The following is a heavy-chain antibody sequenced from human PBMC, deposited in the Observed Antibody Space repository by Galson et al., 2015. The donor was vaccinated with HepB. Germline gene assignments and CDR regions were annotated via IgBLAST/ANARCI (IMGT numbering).Heavy chain of an antibody. CDR3: ARDYYDSSGPPAEYFQH. V-gene: IGHV1-2*02. D-gene: IGHD3-22*01. CDR2: INPNSGGT. CDR1: GYTFIDYQ. Sequence: SVKVSCKASGYTFIDYQVHWVRQAPGQGLEWMGWINPNSGGTNYAQKFQGKVTMTRDTSINTAYMELSRLRSDDTAVYYCARDYYDSSGPPAEYFQHWGQGTLVTVSS. J-gene: IGHJ1*01.